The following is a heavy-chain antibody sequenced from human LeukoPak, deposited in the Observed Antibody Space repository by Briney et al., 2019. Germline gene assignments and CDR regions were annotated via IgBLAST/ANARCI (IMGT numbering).Heavy chain of an antibody. D-gene: IGHD6-13*01. V-gene: IGHV3-48*04. Sequence: GGSLRLSCVASGFTFSSYSMNWVRQAPGKGLEWVSFITSSGGSIYYADSVKGRFTISRDNAKNSLYLQMKGLKAEDTAVYYCAREGIAAAGEHWGQGTLVTVSS. CDR1: GFTFSSYS. CDR2: ITSSGGSI. J-gene: IGHJ1*01. CDR3: AREGIAAAGEH.